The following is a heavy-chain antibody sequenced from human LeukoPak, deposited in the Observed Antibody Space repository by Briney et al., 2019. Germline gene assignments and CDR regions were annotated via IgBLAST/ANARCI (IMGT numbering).Heavy chain of an antibody. J-gene: IGHJ4*02. Sequence: SETLSLTCSVPIGSISGYYWRWIRQPPGMGLECIGYIYYSGSTNYNPSLKSRVTISVDTSNNQFSLKLSSVTAADTDVYYCASVPWFADRLGYLDYWGQGTLVTVSS. CDR2: IYYSGST. D-gene: IGHD3-10*01. V-gene: IGHV4-59*01. CDR3: ASVPWFADRLGYLDY. CDR1: IGSISGYY.